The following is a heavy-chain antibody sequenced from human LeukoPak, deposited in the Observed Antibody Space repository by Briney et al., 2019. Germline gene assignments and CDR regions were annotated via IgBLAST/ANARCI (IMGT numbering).Heavy chain of an antibody. CDR2: IYYSGST. D-gene: IGHD3-22*01. J-gene: IGHJ4*02. V-gene: IGHV4-59*02. CDR1: GGSVSSYY. Sequence: KASETLSLTCSVSGGSVSSYYWSWIRQPPGKGLEWIGYIYYSGSTKYNPSLRSRVTISLDTSKNQFSLKLSSVTAADTAVYYCARAGRYYDSSGHYDYWGQGTLVTVSS. CDR3: ARAGRYYDSSGHYDY.